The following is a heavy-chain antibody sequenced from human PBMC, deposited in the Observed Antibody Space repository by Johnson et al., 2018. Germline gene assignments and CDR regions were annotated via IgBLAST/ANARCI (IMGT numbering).Heavy chain of an antibody. CDR1: GGTFSSYA. Sequence: QVQLVESGAEVKKPGSSVKVSCKASGGTFSSYAISWVRQAPGQGLEWMGGIIPIFGTTNYAQKFQGRVTITADESTSTASMELSSLRSEDTAVYYCARDTCYSDSSWYYIGCDAFDIWGQGTMVTVAS. V-gene: IGHV1-69*01. D-gene: IGHD3-22*01. J-gene: IGHJ3*02. CDR3: ARDTCYSDSSWYYIGCDAFDI. CDR2: IIPIFGTT.